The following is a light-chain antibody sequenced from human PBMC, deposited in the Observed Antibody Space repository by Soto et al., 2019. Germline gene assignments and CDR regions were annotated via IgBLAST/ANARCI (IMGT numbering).Light chain of an antibody. CDR2: SNN. CDR1: SSNIGSKT. V-gene: IGLV1-44*01. CDR3: ASWDDSLNGWV. J-gene: IGLJ3*02. Sequence: QSVLTQPPSASGTPGQRVPISCSGSSSNIGSKTVNWYQQLPGTAPKLLIYSNNQRPSGVPDRFSGSKSGTSASLAISGLXXXXXXXXYCASWDDSLNGWVFGGGTKLTVL.